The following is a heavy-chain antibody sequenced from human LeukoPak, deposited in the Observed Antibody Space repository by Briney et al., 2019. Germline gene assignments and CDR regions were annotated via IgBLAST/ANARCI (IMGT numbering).Heavy chain of an antibody. D-gene: IGHD2-21*02. CDR2: INPSGGST. J-gene: IGHJ4*02. Sequence: GIINPSGGSTSYAQKFQGRVTMTRDMSTSTVYMELSSLRSEDTAVYYCARKACGGDCYFDYWGQGTLVTVSS. V-gene: IGHV1-46*01. CDR3: ARKACGGDCYFDY.